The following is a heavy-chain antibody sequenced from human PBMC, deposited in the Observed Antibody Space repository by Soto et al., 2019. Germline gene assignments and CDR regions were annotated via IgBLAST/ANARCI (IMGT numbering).Heavy chain of an antibody. CDR1: GSTISSYA. CDR3: AKDKPGTTSFDY. Sequence: PGGSLRLSCAASGSTISSYAMYWVRQAPGKGLGWVSAISDSGDTTHYADSVKGRFTISRDTSKNTLYLQMNTLRAEDTAVYYCAKDKPGTTSFDYWGQGTLVTV. D-gene: IGHD1-1*01. J-gene: IGHJ4*02. CDR2: ISDSGDTT. V-gene: IGHV3-23*01.